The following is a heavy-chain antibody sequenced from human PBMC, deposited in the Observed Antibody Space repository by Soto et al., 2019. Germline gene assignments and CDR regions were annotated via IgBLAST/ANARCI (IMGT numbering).Heavy chain of an antibody. Sequence: SQTLSVTCVISGDSVSSNSAAWNWIRQSPARGLEWLGRTYYRSKWFNDYAVSVKDRITIDPDTSKNQFSLQLNSLTPNDTAVYYCVREGPSLDSWGQGTLVTVSS. CDR2: TYYRSKWFN. CDR3: VREGPSLDS. CDR1: GDSVSSNSAA. D-gene: IGHD6-6*01. J-gene: IGHJ5*01. V-gene: IGHV6-1*01.